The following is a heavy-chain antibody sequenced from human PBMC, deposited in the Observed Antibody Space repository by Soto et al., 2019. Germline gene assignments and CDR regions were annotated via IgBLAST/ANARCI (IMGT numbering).Heavy chain of an antibody. J-gene: IGHJ4*02. V-gene: IGHV1-69*13. CDR3: ARVTLGSGGYTGGDY. Sequence: SSVKVSCKASGCTFSSYAISWVRQAPGQGLEWMGGIIPIFGTANYAQKFQGRVTITADESTSTAYMELSSLRSEDTAVYYCARVTLGSGGYTGGDYWGQGTLVTVSS. CDR2: IIPIFGTA. D-gene: IGHD6-19*01. CDR1: GCTFSSYA.